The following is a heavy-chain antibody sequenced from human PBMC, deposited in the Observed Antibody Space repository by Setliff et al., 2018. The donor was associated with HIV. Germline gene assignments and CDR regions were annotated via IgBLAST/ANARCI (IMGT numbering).Heavy chain of an antibody. CDR3: TRGGPTGGFDY. V-gene: IGHV3-21*01. CDR2: ITSSGSHI. D-gene: IGHD1-1*01. J-gene: IGHJ4*02. CDR1: GFTFSGYT. Sequence: GGSLRLSCAASGFTFSGYTMNWVRQAPGKGPEWVSSITSSGSHIFYTDSVKGRFTISRDNAKYSLSLHMSSLGPGDTAVYYCTRGGPTGGFDYWGQGVLVTVSS.